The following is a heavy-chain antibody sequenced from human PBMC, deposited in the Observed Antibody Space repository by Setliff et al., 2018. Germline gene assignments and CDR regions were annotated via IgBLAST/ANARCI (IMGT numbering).Heavy chain of an antibody. CDR1: GFTLSGSA. CDR3: TFARDGYDVFDI. D-gene: IGHD5-18*01. CDR2: IRRNADNRAP. Sequence: GGSLRLSCAASGFTLSGSAVHWVRQASGKGLEWVGRIRRNADNRAPIYAASVKGRFTISRDDSTNSFYLLMDSLKTEDTAVYYCTFARDGYDVFDIWGQGTMVTVSS. V-gene: IGHV3-73*01. J-gene: IGHJ3*02.